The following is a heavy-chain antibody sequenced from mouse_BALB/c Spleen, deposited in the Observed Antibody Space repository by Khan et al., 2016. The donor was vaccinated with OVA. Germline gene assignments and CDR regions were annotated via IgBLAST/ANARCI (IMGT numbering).Heavy chain of an antibody. V-gene: IGHV3-8*02. CDR1: GDSITSGY. CDR2: IIYTGYT. D-gene: IGHD2-12*01. J-gene: IGHJ3*01. CDR3: ARSTYRYAFVY. Sequence: EVQLQESGPSLVKPSQTLSLTCSVTGDSITSGYWNWIRKFPGNKLEYMGYIIYTGYTYYNPSLKSRISITRQTSKNQYYLQVNSVTDEDTATYCCARSTYRYAFVYWGQGTLVTVSA.